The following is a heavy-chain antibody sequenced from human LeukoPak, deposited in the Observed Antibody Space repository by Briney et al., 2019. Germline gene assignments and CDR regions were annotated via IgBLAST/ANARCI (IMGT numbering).Heavy chain of an antibody. CDR1: GFTFSSYG. D-gene: IGHD6-13*01. CDR2: ISGSGSTI. V-gene: IGHV3-21*04. Sequence: GGSLRLSCAASGFTFSSYGMSWVRQAPGKGLEWVSAISGSGSTIYYADSVKGRFTISRDNAKNSLYLQMNSLRAEDTAVYYCARVYSSRGSDAFDIWGQGTMVTVSS. CDR3: ARVYSSRGSDAFDI. J-gene: IGHJ3*02.